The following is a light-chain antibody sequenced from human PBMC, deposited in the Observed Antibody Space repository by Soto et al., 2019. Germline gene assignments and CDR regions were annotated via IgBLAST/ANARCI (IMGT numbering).Light chain of an antibody. V-gene: IGLV2-11*01. CDR3: CSYAGRYTPYV. J-gene: IGLJ1*01. CDR2: DVT. Sequence: QSALTQPRSVSGSPGQSITISCTGTSSDVGGYNYVSWYQQHPGKAPKLIIYDVTRRPSGVPDRFSGSKSGNTASLTISGLQADDEADYYCCSYAGRYTPYVFATGTKLTVL. CDR1: SSDVGGYNY.